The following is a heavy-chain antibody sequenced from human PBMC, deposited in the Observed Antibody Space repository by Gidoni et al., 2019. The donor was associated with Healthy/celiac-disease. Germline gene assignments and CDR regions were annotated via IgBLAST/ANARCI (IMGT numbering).Heavy chain of an antibody. D-gene: IGHD6-19*01. J-gene: IGHJ4*02. CDR3: TTGDIAVPEGY. CDR1: GFTFSNAW. Sequence: EVQLVESGGGLVKPGGSLRLSCAAPGFTFSNAWMSWVRQAPGKGLEWVGRIKSKTDGGTTDYAAPVKGRFTISRDDSKNTLYLQMNSLKTEDTAVYYCTTGDIAVPEGYWGQGTLVTVSS. V-gene: IGHV3-15*01. CDR2: IKSKTDGGTT.